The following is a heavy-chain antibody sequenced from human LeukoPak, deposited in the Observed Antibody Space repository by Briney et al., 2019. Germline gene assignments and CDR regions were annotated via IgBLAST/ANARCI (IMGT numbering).Heavy chain of an antibody. D-gene: IGHD3-16*01. CDR3: ARGRGEGGAFDI. V-gene: IGHV4-59*01. CDR1: GGSISSYY. CDR2: IYYSGST. Sequence: SETLSLTCTVYGGSISSYYWSWIRQPPGKGLEWIGYIYYSGSTNYNPSLKSRATISVATSKTQFSLKLSSVTAADTAVYYCARGRGEGGAFDIWGQGTMVTVSS. J-gene: IGHJ3*02.